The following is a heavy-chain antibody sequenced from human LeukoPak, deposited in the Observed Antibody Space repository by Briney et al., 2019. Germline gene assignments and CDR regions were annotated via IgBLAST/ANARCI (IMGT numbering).Heavy chain of an antibody. Sequence: GGSLRLSCAASGFTFSDYYMSWIRQAPGKALEWVSYVSSGSSTIYYADSVKGRFTVSRDNGKRPLYLHMNSLRAEDTAVYYCARDHSIAAAFYYYYYMDVWGKGTTVTISS. J-gene: IGHJ6*03. V-gene: IGHV3-11*04. D-gene: IGHD6-13*01. CDR1: GFTFSDYY. CDR2: VSSGSSTI. CDR3: ARDHSIAAAFYYYYYMDV.